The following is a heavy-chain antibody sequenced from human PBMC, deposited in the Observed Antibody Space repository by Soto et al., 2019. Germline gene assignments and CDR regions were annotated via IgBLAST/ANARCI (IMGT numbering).Heavy chain of an antibody. Sequence: SDTRSLTCTVSGCSINSRDYYLRWIRPPPGKGLEWIGYIYYSGSTVYNPSLKSRVIISIDTSKNQFSLKLSSVTAADTAVYYCARADTSMVRDNWFGPWGQGTLVTVS. V-gene: IGHV4-30-4*02. J-gene: IGHJ5*02. D-gene: IGHD5-18*01. CDR1: GCSINSRDYY. CDR2: IYYSGST. CDR3: ARADTSMVRDNWFGP.